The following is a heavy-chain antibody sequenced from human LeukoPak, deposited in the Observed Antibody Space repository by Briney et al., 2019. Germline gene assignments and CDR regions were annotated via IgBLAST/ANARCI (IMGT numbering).Heavy chain of an antibody. D-gene: IGHD5-18*01. CDR1: GGSISSYS. J-gene: IGHJ4*02. CDR2: LYYSGST. Sequence: SETLSLTCTVSGGSISSYSWSWIRQPPGKGLEWIGYLYYSGSTHSNPSLNSRVTISEDTSKNQFSLSLSSVTAADTAVYYCARVLGYTYGHSPYYFDDWGQGTLVTVSS. V-gene: IGHV4-59*08. CDR3: ARVLGYTYGHSPYYFDD.